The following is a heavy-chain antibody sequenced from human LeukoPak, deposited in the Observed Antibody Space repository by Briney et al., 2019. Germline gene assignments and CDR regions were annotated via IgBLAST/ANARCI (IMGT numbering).Heavy chain of an antibody. CDR2: IYSGGNT. D-gene: IGHD3-22*01. V-gene: IGHV3-53*01. CDR3: AXRAGDYSHPYDY. Sequence: GGSLRLSCAASGLTVSSNCMSWVRQAPGKGLEWVSFIYSGGNTYYADSVRGRFTISRDNSKNTVHLQMNSLRAEDTAMYYCAXRAGDYSHPYDYWGQGTLVTVSS. J-gene: IGHJ4*02. CDR1: GLTVSSNC.